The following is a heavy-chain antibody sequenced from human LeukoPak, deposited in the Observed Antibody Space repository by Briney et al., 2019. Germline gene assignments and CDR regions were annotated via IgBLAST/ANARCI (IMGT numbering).Heavy chain of an antibody. J-gene: IGHJ4*02. Sequence: GGSLRLSCAASGFTFSSYAMSWVRQAPGKGLEWVPTISGSGGSTYYADSVKGRFTISRDNSKNTLYLQMNSLRVEDTAVYYCAKARGWLYDYWGQGTLVTVSS. V-gene: IGHV3-23*01. CDR3: AKARGWLYDY. D-gene: IGHD6-19*01. CDR2: ISGSGGST. CDR1: GFTFSSYA.